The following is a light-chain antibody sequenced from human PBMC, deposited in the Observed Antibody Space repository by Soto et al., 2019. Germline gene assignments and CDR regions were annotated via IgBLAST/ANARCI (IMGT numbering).Light chain of an antibody. CDR3: QQYNKWPRT. CDR1: QSVSSN. Sequence: EIVLTQSPGPLSLPPGERASLSCKCSQSVSSNYLAWYQQKPGQAPRLIIYGASTRAAIIPARFSGSGSGTEFTLTISSLQSEDVAVYYCQQYNKWPRTLGQGTKVDI. CDR2: GAS. J-gene: IGKJ1*01. V-gene: IGKV3-15*01.